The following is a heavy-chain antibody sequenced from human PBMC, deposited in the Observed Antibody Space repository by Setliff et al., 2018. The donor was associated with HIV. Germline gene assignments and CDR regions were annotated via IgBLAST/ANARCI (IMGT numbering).Heavy chain of an antibody. J-gene: IGHJ6*03. CDR3: AGGWVVTAIHYYYYYMDV. D-gene: IGHD2-21*02. CDR2: FDPQDGET. V-gene: IGHV1-24*01. CDR1: GYTLTEVS. Sequence: GASVKVSCKISGYTLTEVSMHWVRQAPGKGLEWMGYFDPQDGETVYAQKFQGRVTLTEDTSTGTAYMELRSLRSEDTAVFYCAGGWVVTAIHYYYYYMDVWGKGTTVTVSS.